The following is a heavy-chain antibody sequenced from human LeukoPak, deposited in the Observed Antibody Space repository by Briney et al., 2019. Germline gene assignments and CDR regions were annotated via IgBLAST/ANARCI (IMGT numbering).Heavy chain of an antibody. CDR1: GFTFSNYA. CDR2: ISGSGDTT. V-gene: IGHV3-23*01. Sequence: PGGSLRLSCAASGFTFSNYAMSWVRQAPGKGLEWVSAISGSGDTTYYADSVKGRFTISRDNSKNTLYLQMNSLRAEDTAVYFCAKDQTPYYWGQGTLVTVSS. J-gene: IGHJ4*02. CDR3: AKDQTPYY.